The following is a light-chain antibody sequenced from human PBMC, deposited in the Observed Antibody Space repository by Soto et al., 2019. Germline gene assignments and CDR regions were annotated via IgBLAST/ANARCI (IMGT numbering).Light chain of an antibody. CDR1: DIGSKS. CDR3: QVWDSSSDPREV. V-gene: IGLV3-21*02. CDR2: DDG. J-gene: IGLJ1*01. Sequence: SYELTQPPSVPVAPGQTARITCGGNDIGSKSVHWYQQKPGQAPVLVIYDDGDRPSGIPERFSGSNSGNTATLTISRVEAGDEADYFCQVWDSSSDPREVFGNGTKVTVL.